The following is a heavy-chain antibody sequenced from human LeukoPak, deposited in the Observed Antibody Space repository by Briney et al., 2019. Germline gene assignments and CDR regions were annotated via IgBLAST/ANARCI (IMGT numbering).Heavy chain of an antibody. CDR3: ARHYDVLTGYYGL. CDR1: GGTFSNFA. CDR2: IIPIFGTT. V-gene: IGHV1-69*13. J-gene: IGHJ4*02. D-gene: IGHD3-9*01. Sequence: ASVKVSCKASGGTFSNFAISWVRQAPGQGLEWMGGIIPIFGTTNYAQKFQGRITLTADESTSTAYMDLSSQRFEDTAVYYCARHYDVLTGYYGLWGPGTLVTISS.